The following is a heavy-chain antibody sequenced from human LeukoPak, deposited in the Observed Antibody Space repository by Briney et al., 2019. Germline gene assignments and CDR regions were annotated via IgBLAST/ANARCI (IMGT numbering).Heavy chain of an antibody. CDR3: ARAIRADTAMVHLGGFDP. D-gene: IGHD5-18*01. CDR2: VYYSGST. CDR1: GGSVSGYY. Sequence: PSETLSLTCVVSGGSVSGYYWGWIRQPPGRGLEWIGYVYYSGSTNYNPSFKSRITISVDTSRNQFSLQLSSVTAADTAVYYCARAIRADTAMVHLGGFDPWGQGTLVTVSS. J-gene: IGHJ5*02. V-gene: IGHV4-59*02.